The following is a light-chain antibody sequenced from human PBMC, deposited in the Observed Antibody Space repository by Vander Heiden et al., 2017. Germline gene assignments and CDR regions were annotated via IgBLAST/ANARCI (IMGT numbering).Light chain of an antibody. CDR1: QGISSY. CDR2: AAS. CDR3: QQYYSYPLT. V-gene: IGKV1-8*01. J-gene: IGKJ4*01. Sequence: IRMPRPPSSFSASTGDRVTITCRASQGISSYLAWYQQKPEKAPKLLIYAASTLQSGVPSRFSGSGSGTDFTLTISCLQSEDFATYYCQQYYSYPLTFGGGTKVEIK.